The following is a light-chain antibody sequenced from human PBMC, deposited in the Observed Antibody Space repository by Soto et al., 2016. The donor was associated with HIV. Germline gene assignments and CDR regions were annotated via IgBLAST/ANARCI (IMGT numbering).Light chain of an antibody. CDR2: KAS. V-gene: IGKV1-39*01. Sequence: DIQMTQSPSSLSASVGDRVTITCQASQDISNYLNWYQQKPGKAPKLLIYKASSLESGVPSRFSGSGSGTEFTLTISSLQPDDFATYYCQQGYSTPYTFGQGTKLEIK. CDR1: QDISNY. CDR3: QQGYSTPYT. J-gene: IGKJ2*01.